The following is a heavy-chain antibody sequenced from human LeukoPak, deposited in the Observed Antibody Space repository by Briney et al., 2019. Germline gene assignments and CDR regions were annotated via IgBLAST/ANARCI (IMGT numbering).Heavy chain of an antibody. J-gene: IGHJ5*02. V-gene: IGHV3-21*01. CDR3: ARGPVGATSRIWFDL. CDR1: GFTFSSYA. D-gene: IGHD1-26*01. CDR2: ISGSSSYI. Sequence: GGSLRLSCAASGFTFSSYAMSWVRQAPGKGLEWVSAISGSSSYIYYADSVKGRFTISRDNAKNSLYLQMNSLRAEDTAVYYCARGPVGATSRIWFDLWGQGTLVTVSS.